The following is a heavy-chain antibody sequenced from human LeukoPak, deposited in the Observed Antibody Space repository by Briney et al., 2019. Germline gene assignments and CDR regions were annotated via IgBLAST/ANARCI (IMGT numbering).Heavy chain of an antibody. CDR3: AETDYYDSSGYRQRAFDI. Sequence: ASVKLSCKASGYTFTSYDINWVRHATGQGLEWMGWMNPNSGNTGYAQKFQGRVTITRNTSISTAYMELSSLRSDDTAVYYCAETDYYDSSGYRQRAFDIWGQGTMVTVSS. D-gene: IGHD3-22*01. CDR2: MNPNSGNT. CDR1: GYTFTSYD. J-gene: IGHJ3*02. V-gene: IGHV1-8*03.